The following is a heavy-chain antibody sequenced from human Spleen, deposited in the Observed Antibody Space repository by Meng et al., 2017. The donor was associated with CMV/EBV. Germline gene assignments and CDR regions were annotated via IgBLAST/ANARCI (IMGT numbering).Heavy chain of an antibody. V-gene: IGHV3-7*01. J-gene: IGHJ4*02. Sequence: GESLKISCTASGFTFSNYWMNWVRQAPGKGLEWVATIKQDGSEKYFMDSVKGRFTISRDNAKNSMFLQINSLRGEDTAIYYCARGTGEPGMDYWGQGALVTVSS. CDR1: GFTFSNYW. CDR3: ARGTGEPGMDY. D-gene: IGHD1-1*01. CDR2: IKQDGSEK.